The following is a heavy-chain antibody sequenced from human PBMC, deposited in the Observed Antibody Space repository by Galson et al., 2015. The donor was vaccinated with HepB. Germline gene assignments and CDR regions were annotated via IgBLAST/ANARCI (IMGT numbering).Heavy chain of an antibody. Sequence: SCKASGYTFTNYGISWVRQAPGQGLEWMGWITTYNGNTNYAQNLQGRVTMTTATSTTTAYMELRSLRSDDTAVYYCARLGQQPGDYWGQGTLVTVSS. J-gene: IGHJ4*02. CDR1: GYTFTNYG. D-gene: IGHD6-13*01. CDR3: ARLGQQPGDY. V-gene: IGHV1-18*01. CDR2: ITTYNGNT.